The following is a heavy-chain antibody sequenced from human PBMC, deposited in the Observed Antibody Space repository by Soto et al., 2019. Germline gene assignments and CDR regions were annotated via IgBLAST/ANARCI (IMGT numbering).Heavy chain of an antibody. D-gene: IGHD3-16*01. J-gene: IGHJ3*02. CDR3: ARRKFGGVDRGAFDI. CDR1: GGSISSYY. CDR2: IYYSGST. V-gene: IGHV4-59*08. Sequence: PSETLSLTCTVSGGSISSYYWSWVRQPPGKGLEWIGYIYYSGSTNYNPSLKSRVTISVDTSKNQFSLKLSSVTAADTAVYYCARRKFGGVDRGAFDIWGQGTMVTVSS.